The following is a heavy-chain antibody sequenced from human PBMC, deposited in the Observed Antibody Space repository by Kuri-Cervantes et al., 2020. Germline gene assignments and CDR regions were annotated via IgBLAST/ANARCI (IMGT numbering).Heavy chain of an antibody. V-gene: IGHV3-33*05. J-gene: IGHJ4*02. CDR2: ISYDGSNK. CDR1: GLIFSNYG. D-gene: IGHD3-10*01. Sequence: GESLKISCEASGLIFSNYGMHWVRQAPGKGLEWVAVISYDGSNKYYADSVKGRFTISRDNSKSTLYLQMNSLRAEDTAVYYCAKESGDSGTYFNAFSHYDYWGQGTLVTVSS. CDR3: AKESGDSGTYFNAFSHYDY.